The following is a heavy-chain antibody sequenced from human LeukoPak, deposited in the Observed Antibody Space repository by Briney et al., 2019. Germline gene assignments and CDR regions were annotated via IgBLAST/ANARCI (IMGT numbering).Heavy chain of an antibody. CDR1: GGTFSSYA. Sequence: ASVKVSCKASGGTFSSYAISWVRPAPGQGLEWMGRIIPILGIANYAQKFQGRVTMTRDTSTSTVYMELSSLRSEDTAVYYCAREAARQIDYWGQGTLVTVSS. CDR3: AREAARQIDY. J-gene: IGHJ4*02. CDR2: IIPILGIA. V-gene: IGHV1-69*04. D-gene: IGHD6-6*01.